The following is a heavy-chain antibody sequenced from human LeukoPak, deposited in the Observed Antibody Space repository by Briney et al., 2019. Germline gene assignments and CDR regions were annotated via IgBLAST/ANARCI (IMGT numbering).Heavy chain of an antibody. V-gene: IGHV3-15*01. J-gene: IGHJ4*02. D-gene: IGHD3-22*01. CDR3: TTGSVTAYYYDSSGYYYFDY. CDR2: IKSKTDGGTT. Sequence: GGSLRLSCAASGFTFSNAWMSWVRQAPGKGLEWVGRIKSKTDGGTTDYAAPVKGRFTISRDDSKNTLYLRMNSLKTEDTAVYYCTTGSVTAYYYDSSGYYYFDYWGQGTLVTVSS. CDR1: GFTFSNAW.